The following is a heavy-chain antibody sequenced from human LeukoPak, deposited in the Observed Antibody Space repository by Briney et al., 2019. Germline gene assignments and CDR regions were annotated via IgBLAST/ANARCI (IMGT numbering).Heavy chain of an antibody. CDR1: GYTCTGYH. CDR3: ARDGETIAYYFDY. D-gene: IGHD3-10*01. J-gene: IGHJ4*02. CDR2: INPNSGGT. Sequence: ASVKISCKASGYTCTGYHMHWVRQAPGQGLEWMGWINPNSGGTNYAQKFQGRVTMTRDTSISTAYMELSRLRSDDTAVYYCARDGETIAYYFDYWGQGTLVTVSS. V-gene: IGHV1-2*02.